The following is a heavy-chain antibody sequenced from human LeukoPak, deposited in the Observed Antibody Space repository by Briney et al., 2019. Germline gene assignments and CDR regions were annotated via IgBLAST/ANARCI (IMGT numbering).Heavy chain of an antibody. CDR3: AGSTRGSFAIN. Sequence: GGSLILSCAASGFTFSSCWMHWVRQPPGKGLVWVSRINGDGSSTAYAGSVRGRFTISRDNAKNTLYLQMNSLTTEDTAVYYCAGSTRGSFAINWGQGTLVTVSS. V-gene: IGHV3-74*03. D-gene: IGHD6-13*01. J-gene: IGHJ4*02. CDR1: GFTFSSCW. CDR2: INGDGSST.